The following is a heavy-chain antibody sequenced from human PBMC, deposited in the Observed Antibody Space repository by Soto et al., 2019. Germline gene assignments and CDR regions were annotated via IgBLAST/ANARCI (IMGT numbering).Heavy chain of an antibody. Sequence: SETLSLTCTVSGGSISRGCWSWVRQSQVKGLKWIRYFSYTGSTNYSTSIKSRVTISVDRYKTQCSLRLTSATAADTAVYYWAKGHYDSSGYYIIDDWGQGTLVTVSS. J-gene: IGHJ4*02. CDR1: GGSISRGC. D-gene: IGHD3-22*01. V-gene: IGHV4-59*13. CDR2: FSYTGST. CDR3: AKGHYDSSGYYIIDD.